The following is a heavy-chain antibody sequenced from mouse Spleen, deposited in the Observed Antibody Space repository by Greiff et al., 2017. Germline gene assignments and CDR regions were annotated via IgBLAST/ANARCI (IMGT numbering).Heavy chain of an antibody. CDR3: ARYDGYYVRAMDY. J-gene: IGHJ4*01. D-gene: IGHD2-3*01. Sequence: VQLQQPGAELVRPGTSVKLSCKASGYTFTSYRMHWVKQRPGQGLEWIGVIDPSDSYTNYNQKFKGKATLTVDTSSSTAYMQLSSLTSEDSAVYYCARYDGYYVRAMDYWGQGTSVTVSS. CDR2: IDPSDSYT. V-gene: IGHV1-59*01. CDR1: GYTFTSYR.